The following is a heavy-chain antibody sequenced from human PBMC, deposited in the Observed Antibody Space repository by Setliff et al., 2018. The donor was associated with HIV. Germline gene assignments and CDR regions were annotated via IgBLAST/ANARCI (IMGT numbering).Heavy chain of an antibody. CDR1: GFIFSSYA. Sequence: GGSLRLSCAASGFIFSSYAMSWVRQAPGKGLEWVSGISGSGGSAYYADSVKGRFTISRDNSKNTLYLQMNSLRAEDTAVYYCAKVGRAIAVAGTVDYWGQGTLVTVSS. CDR3: AKVGRAIAVAGTVDY. D-gene: IGHD6-19*01. V-gene: IGHV3-23*01. CDR2: ISGSGGSA. J-gene: IGHJ4*02.